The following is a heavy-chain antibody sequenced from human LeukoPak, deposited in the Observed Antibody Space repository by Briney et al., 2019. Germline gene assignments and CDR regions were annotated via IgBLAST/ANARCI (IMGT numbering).Heavy chain of an antibody. CDR2: INPSGGST. CDR3: ARDKYRSERRLPSFDY. D-gene: IGHD1-1*01. V-gene: IGHV1-46*01. CDR1: GYTFTSYY. J-gene: IGHJ4*02. Sequence: ASVKVSCKASGYTFTSYYMHWVRQAPGQGLEWMGIINPSGGSTSYAQKFQGRVTMTRDTSTSTAYMELRSLRSDDTAVYYCARDKYRSERRLPSFDYWGQGTLVTVSS.